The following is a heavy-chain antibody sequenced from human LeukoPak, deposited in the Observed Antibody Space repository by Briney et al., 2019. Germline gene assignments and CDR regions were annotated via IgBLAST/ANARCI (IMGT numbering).Heavy chain of an antibody. D-gene: IGHD6-13*01. Sequence: GGSLRLSCAASGFTFNSYSMNWVRQAPGKGLEWVSSISSSSYIYYADSVKGRFTISRDNAKNSLYLQMNSLRAEDTAVYYCARELGLAAAPCDYWGQGTLVTVSS. J-gene: IGHJ4*02. CDR3: ARELGLAAAPCDY. V-gene: IGHV3-21*01. CDR1: GFTFNSYS. CDR2: ISSSSYI.